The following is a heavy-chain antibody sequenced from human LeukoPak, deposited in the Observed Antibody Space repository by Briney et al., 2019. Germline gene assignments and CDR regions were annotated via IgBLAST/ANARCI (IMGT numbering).Heavy chain of an antibody. D-gene: IGHD2-2*01. CDR3: AREADSGGAVPAATWGRGWFDP. Sequence: PSETLSLTCTVSGGSISSSSYYWGWIRQPPGKGLEWIGSIYYSGSTYYNPSLKSRVTISVDTSKKQFSLNLSSVTAADTAVYYCAREADSGGAVPAATWGRGWFDPWGQGTLVTVSS. CDR1: GGSISSSSYY. V-gene: IGHV4-39*07. J-gene: IGHJ5*02. CDR2: IYYSGST.